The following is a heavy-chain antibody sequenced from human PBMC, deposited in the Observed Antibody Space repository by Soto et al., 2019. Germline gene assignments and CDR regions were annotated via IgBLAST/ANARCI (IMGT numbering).Heavy chain of an antibody. D-gene: IGHD4-17*01. V-gene: IGHV4-4*07. J-gene: IGHJ4*01. CDR1: DDSIYTYY. Sequence: SETLSLTCTVSDDSIYTYYWSWIRQPAGKGLEWIGRIYTNGSTNSKPSLRSRLTMSVDRSKHQLSLKLSSVTAADTAVYYCARDRAVDYVDYYFDYWGRGTLVTVSS. CDR2: IYTNGST. CDR3: ARDRAVDYVDYYFDY.